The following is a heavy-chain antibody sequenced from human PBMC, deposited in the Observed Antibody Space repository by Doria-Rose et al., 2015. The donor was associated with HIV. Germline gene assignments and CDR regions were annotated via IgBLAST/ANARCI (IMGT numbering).Heavy chain of an antibody. CDR1: GVSLSSPGMG. V-gene: IGHV2-26*01. CDR2: IFSDDER. CDR3: ARIKSSRWYHRYYFDF. J-gene: IGHJ4*02. Sequence: VTLKESGPVLVKPTETLTLTCAVSGVSLSSPGMGVSWIRQPPGKALEWLANIFSDDERSYKTSLKSRLTISRGTSKSQVVLTMTDMGPADTATYYCARIKSSRWYHRYYFDFWGQGTLVIVSA. D-gene: IGHD6-13*01.